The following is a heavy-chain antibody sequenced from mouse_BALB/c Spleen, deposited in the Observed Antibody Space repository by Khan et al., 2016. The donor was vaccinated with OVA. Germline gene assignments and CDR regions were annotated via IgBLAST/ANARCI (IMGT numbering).Heavy chain of an antibody. CDR1: GYTFTSYT. J-gene: IGHJ3*01. V-gene: IGHV1-4*01. CDR3: VRDGAYHRNDGWFAY. Sequence: QVQLKQSGAELARPGASVKMSCKASGYTFTSYTIHWIKKRPGQALEWIGHINPSNGYTNYNQNFKDKATLITDKSSTTAYMQLSSLTSDDSAVYDCVRDGAYHRNDGWFAYWGQGTLVTVSA. CDR2: INPSNGYT. D-gene: IGHD2-14*01.